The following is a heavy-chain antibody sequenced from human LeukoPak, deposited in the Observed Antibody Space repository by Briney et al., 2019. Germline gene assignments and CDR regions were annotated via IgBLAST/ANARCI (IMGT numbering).Heavy chain of an antibody. V-gene: IGHV4-59*08. CDR1: GGSISSYY. Sequence: SETLSLTCTVSGGSISSYYWSWIRQPPGKGLEWIGYIYYSGSTNYNPSPKSRVTISVDTSKNQFSLKLSSVTAADTAVYYCARLSDSRLIVDDAFDIWGQGTMVTVSS. CDR2: IYYSGST. CDR3: ARLSDSRLIVDDAFDI. J-gene: IGHJ3*02. D-gene: IGHD2-15*01.